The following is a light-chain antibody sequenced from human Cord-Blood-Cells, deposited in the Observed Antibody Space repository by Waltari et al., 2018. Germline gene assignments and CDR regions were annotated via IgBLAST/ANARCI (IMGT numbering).Light chain of an antibody. CDR3: QQRSNWPPWT. Sequence: EIVLTQSPDTLALSPGERATLSCRASQSVSSYLAWYQQKPGQAPRLLIYDASNRSTGIPARFSGSGSATDFTLTISSLEPEDFAVYYCQQRSNWPPWTFGQGTKVEIK. CDR2: DAS. V-gene: IGKV3-11*01. CDR1: QSVSSY. J-gene: IGKJ1*01.